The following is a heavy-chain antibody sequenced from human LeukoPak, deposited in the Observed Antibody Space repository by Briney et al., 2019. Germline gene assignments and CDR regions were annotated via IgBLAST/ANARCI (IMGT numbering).Heavy chain of an antibody. Sequence: GESLKISCKGSGYSFTSYWVGWVRQMPGKGLEWMGIIYPGDSDTRYSPSFQGQVTISADKSISTAYLQWSSLKASDTAMYYCARFPSFDILTGYHFDYWAQGTLVTVSS. CDR3: ARFPSFDILTGYHFDY. CDR2: IYPGDSDT. J-gene: IGHJ4*02. V-gene: IGHV5-51*01. D-gene: IGHD3-9*01. CDR1: GYSFTSYW.